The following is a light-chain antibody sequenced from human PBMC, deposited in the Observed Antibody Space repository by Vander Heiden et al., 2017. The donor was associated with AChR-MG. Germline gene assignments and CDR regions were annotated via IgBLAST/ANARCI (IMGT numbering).Light chain of an antibody. CDR1: QSVSSSY. Sequence: DIVLTQSPGTLSLSLGERATLSCRASQSVSSSYLAWYQQKPGQAPRLLIYGASSRATGIPDRFSGSGSGTDFTLTISRLEPEDFAVYYCQQYGSSPRTFGPETKVEIK. J-gene: IGKJ1*01. CDR3: QQYGSSPRT. V-gene: IGKV3-20*01. CDR2: GAS.